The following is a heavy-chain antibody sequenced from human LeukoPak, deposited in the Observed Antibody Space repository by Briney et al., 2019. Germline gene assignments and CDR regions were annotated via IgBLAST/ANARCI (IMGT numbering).Heavy chain of an antibody. Sequence: ASVKVSCKASGGTFSSYAISWVRQAPGQGLEWMGGIIPIFGTANYAQKFQGRVTITTDESTGTAYMELSSLRSEDTAVYYCAATAKRGDGLYFDYWGQGTLVTVSS. J-gene: IGHJ4*02. CDR3: AATAKRGDGLYFDY. CDR2: IIPIFGTA. V-gene: IGHV1-69*05. D-gene: IGHD5-24*01. CDR1: GGTFSSYA.